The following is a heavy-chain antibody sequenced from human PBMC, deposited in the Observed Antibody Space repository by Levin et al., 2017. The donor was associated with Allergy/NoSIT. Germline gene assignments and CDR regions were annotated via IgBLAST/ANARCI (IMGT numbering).Heavy chain of an antibody. V-gene: IGHV4-34*01. J-gene: IGHJ4*02. CDR2: INHSGIA. D-gene: IGHD4-17*01. Sequence: SQTLSLPCGVYGGSFTDYYWSWIRQPPGKGLEWIGEINHSGIANYSPSLKSRVAISVDTSKKQISLKLRSVTAADTAVYYCARGGVYTDYGYWGQGTLVTVSS. CDR1: GGSFTDYY. CDR3: ARGGVYTDYGY.